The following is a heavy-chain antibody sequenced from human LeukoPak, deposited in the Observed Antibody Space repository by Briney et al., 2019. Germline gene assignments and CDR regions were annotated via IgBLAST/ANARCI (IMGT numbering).Heavy chain of an antibody. D-gene: IGHD4-17*01. V-gene: IGHV3-30*01. J-gene: IGHJ2*01. CDR3: ARLVHPTVTTGDWFFDL. CDR2: ISYDGGNK. CDR1: GFTFSSYA. Sequence: GGSLRLSCAASGFTFSSYAMHWVRQAPGKGLEWVAGISYDGGNKYHADSVKGRFTISRDNSKNTLYLQMNSLRAEDTAVYYCARLVHPTVTTGDWFFDLWGRGTLFTVSS.